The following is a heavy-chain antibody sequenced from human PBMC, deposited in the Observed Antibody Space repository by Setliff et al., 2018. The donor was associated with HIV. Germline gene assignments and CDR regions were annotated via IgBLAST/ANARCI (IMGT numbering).Heavy chain of an antibody. Sequence: ASVKVSCKASGYTFTGYYMHWVRQAPVQGLEWMGRINPNSGGTNSAQKFQGRVTMTRDTSISTAYMELSRLRSDDTAVYYCARVYYNLWSSYFWEHVQLDPWSQGTQVTVSS. CDR3: ARVYYNLWSSYFWEHVQLDP. J-gene: IGHJ5*02. V-gene: IGHV1-2*06. D-gene: IGHD3-3*01. CDR2: INPNSGGT. CDR1: GYTFTGYY.